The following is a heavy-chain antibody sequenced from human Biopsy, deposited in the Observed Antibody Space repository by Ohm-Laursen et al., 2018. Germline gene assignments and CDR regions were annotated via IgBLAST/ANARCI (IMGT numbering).Heavy chain of an antibody. V-gene: IGHV1-2*02. J-gene: IGHJ4*02. CDR1: GDAFLGYY. CDR2: IYPNSGDT. CDR3: ARNLLEWSLPS. D-gene: IGHD3-3*01. Sequence: SVKVSCKASGDAFLGYYLHWARQAPGQGLEWMGSIYPNSGDTDFAQKFQGRVSMTRDTCVSTAYLELSSLRSDDTAIYYCARNLLEWSLPSWGQGTLVTVSS.